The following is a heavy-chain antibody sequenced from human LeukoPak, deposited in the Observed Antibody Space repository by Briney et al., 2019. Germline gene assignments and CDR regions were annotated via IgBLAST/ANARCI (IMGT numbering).Heavy chain of an antibody. D-gene: IGHD2-15*01. CDR3: ARGSGATGKIDY. Sequence: ASVKVSFKASGYTFTGYYMHWVRQAPGQWLEWMGWINPNSGGTNYAQKFQGRVTMTRDTSISTAYMELSRLRSDDTAVYYCARGSGATGKIDYWGQGTLVTVSS. V-gene: IGHV1-2*02. CDR1: GYTFTGYY. CDR2: INPNSGGT. J-gene: IGHJ4*02.